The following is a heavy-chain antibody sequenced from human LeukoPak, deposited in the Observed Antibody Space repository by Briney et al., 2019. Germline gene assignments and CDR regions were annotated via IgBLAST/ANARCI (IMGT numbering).Heavy chain of an antibody. Sequence: SETLSLTCTVSGGSISGYYWSWIRQPPGKGLEWIGYIYSSGNTHYNPSLKSRVTISVDTSKNQLSLKLNSVTAADTAVYYCATYLDRNADYYFDYWGQGTLVTVSS. CDR3: ATYLDRNADYYFDY. V-gene: IGHV4-59*01. D-gene: IGHD4-17*01. CDR2: IYSSGNT. CDR1: GGSISGYY. J-gene: IGHJ4*02.